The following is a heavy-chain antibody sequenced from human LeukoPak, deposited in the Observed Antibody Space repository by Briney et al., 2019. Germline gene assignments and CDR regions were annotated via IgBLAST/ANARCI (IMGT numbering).Heavy chain of an antibody. CDR1: GFTFSGSA. Sequence: PGGSLRLSCAASGFTFSGSAIHWVRQASGKGLEWVGRIRSKSNSYATAYAASVKGRFTLSRDDSKNTAYLQMNSLKTEDTAVYYCTSGLSVRRSNNTPVDYWGQGTLVTVSS. V-gene: IGHV3-73*01. CDR3: TSGLSVRRSNNTPVDY. D-gene: IGHD1-1*01. CDR2: IRSKSNSYAT. J-gene: IGHJ4*02.